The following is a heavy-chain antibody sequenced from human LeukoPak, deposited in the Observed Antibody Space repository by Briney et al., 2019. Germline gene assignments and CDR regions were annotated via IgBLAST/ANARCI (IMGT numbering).Heavy chain of an antibody. D-gene: IGHD1-26*01. CDR3: ARDPRYSGSYYSYYFDY. V-gene: IGHV3-21*01. CDR1: GFTFSSYS. Sequence: GGSLRLSCAASGFTFSSYSMNWVRQAPGKGLEWVSSISSSSSYIYYADSVKGRFTISRDNAKNSLYLQMNSLRAEDTAVYYCARDPRYSGSYYSYYFDYWGQGTLVTVSS. CDR2: ISSSSSYI. J-gene: IGHJ4*02.